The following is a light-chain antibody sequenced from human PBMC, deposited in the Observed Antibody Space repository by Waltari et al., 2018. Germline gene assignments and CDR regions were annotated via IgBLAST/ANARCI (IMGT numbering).Light chain of an antibody. CDR2: RNN. J-gene: IGLJ2*01. CDR1: SSNIGSNY. Sequence: QSVLTQPPSASGTPGQRVTISCSGSSSNIGSNYVYWYQQVPGTAPNLLVYRNNQRPSGVPDRCSGSKSGTSASLAISGLGSEDEADYYCAAWDNSLSGPVFGGGTKLTVL. V-gene: IGLV1-47*01. CDR3: AAWDNSLSGPV.